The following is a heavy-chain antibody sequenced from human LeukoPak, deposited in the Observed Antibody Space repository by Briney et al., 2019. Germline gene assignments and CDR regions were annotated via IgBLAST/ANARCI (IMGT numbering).Heavy chain of an antibody. Sequence: GGSLRLSCSASGFTLSSYAMHWVRQAPGKGLEWVAVISYDGSNKYYADSVKGRFTISRDNAKNSLYLQMNSLRAEDTAVYYCARQHLYYYYGMDVWGQGTTVTVSS. CDR3: ARQHLYYYYGMDV. J-gene: IGHJ6*02. CDR2: ISYDGSNK. CDR1: GFTLSSYA. V-gene: IGHV3-30-3*01.